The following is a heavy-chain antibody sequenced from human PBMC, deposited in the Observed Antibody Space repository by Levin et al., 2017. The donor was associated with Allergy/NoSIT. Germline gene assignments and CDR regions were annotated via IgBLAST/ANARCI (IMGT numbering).Heavy chain of an antibody. Sequence: GGSLRLSCAASGFTFDDYAMYWVRQAPGKGLEWVSGISWNSGSIGYADSVKGRFTISRDNAKNSLYLQMSSLRAEDTAFYYCGKGYHTSGGWSQTGAFDLWGQGTMVTVSP. J-gene: IGHJ3*01. CDR2: ISWNSGSI. D-gene: IGHD6-19*01. CDR3: GKGYHTSGGWSQTGAFDL. CDR1: GFTFDDYA. V-gene: IGHV3-9*01.